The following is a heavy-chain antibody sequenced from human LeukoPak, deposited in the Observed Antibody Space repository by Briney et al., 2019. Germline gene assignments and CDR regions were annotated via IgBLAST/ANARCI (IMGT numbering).Heavy chain of an antibody. V-gene: IGHV4-34*01. J-gene: IGHJ4*02. CDR3: ARVFKDFWSGRPYYFDY. Sequence: PSETLSLTCAVYGVSFSGYYWSWIRQPPGKGLEWIGETNHSGSTNYNPSLKSRVTISVDTSKNQFSLKLSSVTAADTAVYYCARVFKDFWSGRPYYFDYWGQGTLVTVSS. D-gene: IGHD3-3*01. CDR1: GVSFSGYY. CDR2: TNHSGST.